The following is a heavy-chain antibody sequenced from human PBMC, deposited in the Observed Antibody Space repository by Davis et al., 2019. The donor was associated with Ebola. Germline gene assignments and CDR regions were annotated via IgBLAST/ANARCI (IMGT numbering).Heavy chain of an antibody. D-gene: IGHD3-22*01. J-gene: IGHJ2*01. CDR1: GFTFTTYS. Sequence: PGGSLRLSCAASGFTFTTYSMSWVRQAQGKGLEWVSSTSSDSDYIYYADSAKGRFTISRDNSKNTLYMQMNSLRAEDTAVYYCAKDPLAGYYDSSGYWYFDLWGRGTLVTVSS. V-gene: IGHV3-21*01. CDR2: TSSDSDYI. CDR3: AKDPLAGYYDSSGYWYFDL.